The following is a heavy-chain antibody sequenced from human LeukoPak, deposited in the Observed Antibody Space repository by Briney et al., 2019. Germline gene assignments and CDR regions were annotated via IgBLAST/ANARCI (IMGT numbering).Heavy chain of an antibody. CDR3: ARDPPRGYGMDV. CDR1: GGSISNANW. V-gene: IGHV4-4*02. J-gene: IGHJ6*02. CDR2: IYPTGDT. Sequence: PSGTLSLTCAVSGGSISNANWWTWVRQPPGKGLEWIGEIYPTGDTNYNPSLKSRVTMSMDKSKNQYSLKLTSMTAADTAVYYCARDPPRGYGMDVWGPGITVAVSS.